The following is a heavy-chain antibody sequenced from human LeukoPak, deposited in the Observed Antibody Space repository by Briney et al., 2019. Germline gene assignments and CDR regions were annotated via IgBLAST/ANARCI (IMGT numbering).Heavy chain of an antibody. CDR1: GFTFSSYA. Sequence: GGSLRLSCAASGFTFSSYAMSWVRQAPGKGLEWVAVIWYDGSNKFYADSVKGRFTISRDNSKNTLYLQMNSLRAEDTALYFCARASGPFDYWGQRTLVTVSS. CDR2: IWYDGSNK. V-gene: IGHV3-33*08. CDR3: ARASGPFDY. J-gene: IGHJ4*02.